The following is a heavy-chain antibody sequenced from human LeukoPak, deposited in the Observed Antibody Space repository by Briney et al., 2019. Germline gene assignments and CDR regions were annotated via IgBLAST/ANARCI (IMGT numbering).Heavy chain of an antibody. CDR2: IIPIFGTA. CDR1: GGTFSSHA. Sequence: ASVKVSCKASGGTFSSHAISWVRQAPGQGLEWMGGIIPIFGTANYAQKFQGRVTITADESTSTAYMELSSLRSEDTAVYYCAREREYYDSSGYPVFDYWGQGTLVTVSS. J-gene: IGHJ4*02. V-gene: IGHV1-69*13. D-gene: IGHD3-22*01. CDR3: AREREYYDSSGYPVFDY.